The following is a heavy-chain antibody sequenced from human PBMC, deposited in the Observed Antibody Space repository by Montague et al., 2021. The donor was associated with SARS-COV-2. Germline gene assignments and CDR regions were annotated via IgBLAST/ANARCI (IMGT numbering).Heavy chain of an antibody. Sequence: SLSLSFSASGFTFSSYAMHWVRQAPGKRLEWVAVISYDGSNKYYADSVKGRFTISRDNSKNTLYLQMNSLRAEDTAVYYCARDEPVVITTPFDYWGQGTLVTVPS. D-gene: IGHD3-22*01. CDR2: ISYDGSNK. V-gene: IGHV3-30-3*01. CDR3: ARDEPVVITTPFDY. J-gene: IGHJ4*02. CDR1: GFTFSSYA.